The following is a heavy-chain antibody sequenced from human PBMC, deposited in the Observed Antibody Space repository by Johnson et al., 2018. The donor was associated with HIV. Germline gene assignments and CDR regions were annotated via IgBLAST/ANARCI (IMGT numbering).Heavy chain of an antibody. V-gene: IGHV3-66*01. Sequence: VQLVESGEGLVQPGGSLRLSCAASGFTVGGNFMNWVRQAQGKGLDGVSVLYSGGPTYSADSVTGRFIISRDSSKNTLYLQMDRLRAEDTAQYYCARDQTYSFDIWGQGTMVTVSS. CDR3: ARDQTYSFDI. D-gene: IGHD3-10*01. CDR1: GFTVGGNF. CDR2: LYSGGPT. J-gene: IGHJ3*02.